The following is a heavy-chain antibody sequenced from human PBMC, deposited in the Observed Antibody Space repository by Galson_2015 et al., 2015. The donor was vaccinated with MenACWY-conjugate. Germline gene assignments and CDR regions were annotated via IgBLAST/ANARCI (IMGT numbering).Heavy chain of an antibody. CDR3: ARGRRYYDSLTGYSLLFDY. Sequence: PALVKPPQTLTLTCTFSGFSLRTSGVGVGWIRQPPGKAPEWLALINWDDDKRYSPYLRSRLTITKDTSKNRVVLTMTNMDSVDTATYYCARGRRYYDSLTGYSLLFDYWGQGTLVTVSP. V-gene: IGHV2-5*02. J-gene: IGHJ4*02. CDR1: GFSLRTSGVG. CDR2: INWDDDK. D-gene: IGHD3-9*01.